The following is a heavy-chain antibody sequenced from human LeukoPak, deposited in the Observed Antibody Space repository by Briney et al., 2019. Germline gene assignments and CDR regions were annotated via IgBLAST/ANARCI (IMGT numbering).Heavy chain of an antibody. V-gene: IGHV7-4-1*02. Sequence: GASVKLSCRASGYTFTSYAMNWVRQAPGQGLEWLGWINTNTGNPTYAQGFTGRFVFSLDTSVSTAFLQISSLTPEDTAVYYCVKDLRVVDWGQGTLVTVSS. CDR1: GYTFTSYA. CDR3: VKDLRVVD. CDR2: INTNTGNP. J-gene: IGHJ4*02. D-gene: IGHD3-22*01.